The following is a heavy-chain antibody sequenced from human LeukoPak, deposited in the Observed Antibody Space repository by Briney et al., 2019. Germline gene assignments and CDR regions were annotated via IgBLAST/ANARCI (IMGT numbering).Heavy chain of an antibody. CDR3: AREVGAYDSGAFDI. V-gene: IGHV1-2*04. J-gene: IGHJ3*02. CDR2: INPNSGGT. Sequence: ASVNVSCKASGYTFTGYYMHWVRQAPGHGLEWMGWINPNSGGTNYAQKFQGWVTMTRDTSISTAYMELSRLRSDDTAVYYCAREVGAYDSGAFDIWGQGTMVTVSS. CDR1: GYTFTGYY. D-gene: IGHD1-26*01.